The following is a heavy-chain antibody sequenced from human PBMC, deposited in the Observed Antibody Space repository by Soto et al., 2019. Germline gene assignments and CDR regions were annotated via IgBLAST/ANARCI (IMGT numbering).Heavy chain of an antibody. CDR1: GGSFSGYY. J-gene: IGHJ4*02. CDR3: ARSPGPYCSSTSCYSPSGIERITGTRRRYYFYC. D-gene: IGHD2-2*02. CDR2: INHSGST. Sequence: SETLSLTCAVYGGSFSGYYWSWIRQPPGKGLEWMGEINHSGSTNYNPSLKSRVTISVDTSKNQVSLKWSSVTAADTAVYYCARSPGPYCSSTSCYSPSGIERITGTRRRYYFYCWGQGTLVTVSS. V-gene: IGHV4-34*01.